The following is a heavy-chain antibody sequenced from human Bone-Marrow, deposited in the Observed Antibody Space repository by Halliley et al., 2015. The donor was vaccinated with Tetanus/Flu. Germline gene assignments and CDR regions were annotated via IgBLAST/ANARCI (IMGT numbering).Heavy chain of an antibody. CDR2: IDPSGGGT. D-gene: IGHD3-16*01. J-gene: IGHJ4*02. CDR3: ARDRGGGGEDNRSYRRY. V-gene: IGHV1-46*01. CDR1: GYTFIKYF. Sequence: QLVQSGAEVKKPGASVKVSCKASGYTFIKYFMHWVRQAPGQGLEWMGIIDPSGGGTTYAQQFKGKVTMTGDTSTTTVYMELDNRKLEDAAVYYWARDRGGGGEDNRSYRRYWGQGTLVTVSS.